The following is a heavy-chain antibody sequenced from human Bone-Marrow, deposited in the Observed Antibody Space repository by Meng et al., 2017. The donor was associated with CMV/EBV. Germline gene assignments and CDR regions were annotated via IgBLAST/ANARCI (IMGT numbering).Heavy chain of an antibody. J-gene: IGHJ4*02. V-gene: IGHV3-15*07. D-gene: IGHD1-14*01. Sequence: SGFTCTSAWMTWVRQAPGKGLEWVGRLATKGEGATIDYAAPVKGRFTISRDDSKNTVYLQMTSLKTEDTAMYYCAADIPEPLARYDFWGQGTLVTVSS. CDR2: LATKGEGATI. CDR3: AADIPEPLARYDF. CDR1: GFTCTSAW.